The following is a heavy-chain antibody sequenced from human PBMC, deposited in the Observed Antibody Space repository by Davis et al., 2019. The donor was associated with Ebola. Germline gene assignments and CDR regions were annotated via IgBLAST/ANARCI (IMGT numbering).Heavy chain of an antibody. V-gene: IGHV3-15*07. J-gene: IGHJ6*02. CDR3: TTRLYYDSSGYPFDGMDV. CDR1: GFTFRNAW. Sequence: PGGSLRLSCATSGFTFRNAWMNWVRQAPGKGLEWVGRIKSKTDGGTTDYAAPVKGRFTISRDDSKNTLYLQMNSLKTEDTAVYYCTTRLYYDSSGYPFDGMDVWGQGATVTVSS. D-gene: IGHD3-22*01. CDR2: IKSKTDGGTT.